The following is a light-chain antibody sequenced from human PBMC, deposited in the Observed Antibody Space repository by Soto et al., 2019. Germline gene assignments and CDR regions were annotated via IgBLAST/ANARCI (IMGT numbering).Light chain of an antibody. CDR1: SSDVGGYNY. V-gene: IGLV2-14*01. Sequence: QSALTQPASVSGSPGQSITLSCSGTSSDVGGYNYVSWYQQHPGKAPKLMIYDVSNRPSGVSNRFSGSKSGNTASLTISGLQAEDEADYYCSSYTSSSTYVGFGGGTKLTVL. J-gene: IGLJ2*01. CDR3: SSYTSSSTYVG. CDR2: DVS.